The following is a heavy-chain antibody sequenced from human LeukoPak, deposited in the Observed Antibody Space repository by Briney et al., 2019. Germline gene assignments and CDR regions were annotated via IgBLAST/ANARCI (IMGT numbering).Heavy chain of an antibody. CDR2: ISGSGGGT. J-gene: IGHJ4*02. CDR1: GFTFSSYA. D-gene: IGHD6-13*01. Sequence: GGSLRLSCAASGFTFSSYAMSWVRQAPGKGLEWVSGISGSGGGTGYADSVKGRFTISRDNSKNTLYLQMNSLRAEDTAAYYCAKDGSKDSWYYSVYWGQGTLVTVSS. CDR3: AKDGSKDSWYYSVY. V-gene: IGHV3-23*01.